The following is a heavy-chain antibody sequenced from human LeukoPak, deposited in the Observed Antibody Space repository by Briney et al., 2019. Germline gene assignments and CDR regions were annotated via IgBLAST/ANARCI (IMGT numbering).Heavy chain of an antibody. CDR2: ICGSGGRT. J-gene: IGHJ1*01. CDR3: AKDLPPGIAVAGIFQH. V-gene: IGHV3-23*01. D-gene: IGHD6-19*01. Sequence: PGGSLRLSCAASGFTFSSYAMSWVRQAPGKGLEWVSAICGSGGRTYYADSVKGRFTISRDNSKNTLYLQMNSLRAEDTAVYYCAKDLPPGIAVAGIFQHWGQGTLVTVSS. CDR1: GFTFSSYA.